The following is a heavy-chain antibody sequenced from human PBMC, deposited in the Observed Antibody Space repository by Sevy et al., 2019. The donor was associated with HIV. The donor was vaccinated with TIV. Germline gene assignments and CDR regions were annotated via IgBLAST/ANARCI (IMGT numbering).Heavy chain of an antibody. Sequence: SETLSLTCTVSGDSISSYYWSWIRQPPGKCLEWIGYIYYSGSTNYNPSLKRRGTISVDTSKNQFSLKLSSVTAADTALYYCARHRALGLVNFAHWGQGILVTGSS. CDR2: IYYSGST. CDR3: ARHRALGLVNFAH. J-gene: IGHJ4*02. V-gene: IGHV4-59*08. CDR1: GDSISSYY. D-gene: IGHD3-9*01.